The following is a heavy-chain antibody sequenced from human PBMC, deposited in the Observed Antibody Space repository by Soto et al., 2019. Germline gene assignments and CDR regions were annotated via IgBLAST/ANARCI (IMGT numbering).Heavy chain of an antibody. CDR2: IYYSGST. Sequence: SETLSLTCTVSGGSISSGGYYWSWIRQHPGKGLEWIGYIYYSGSTYYNPSLKSRVTISVDTSKNQFSLKLSSVTAADTAVYYCARLGEGLRTIGDYWGQGTLVTVSS. J-gene: IGHJ4*02. CDR3: ARLGEGLRTIGDY. CDR1: GGSISSGGYY. V-gene: IGHV4-31*03. D-gene: IGHD3-16*01.